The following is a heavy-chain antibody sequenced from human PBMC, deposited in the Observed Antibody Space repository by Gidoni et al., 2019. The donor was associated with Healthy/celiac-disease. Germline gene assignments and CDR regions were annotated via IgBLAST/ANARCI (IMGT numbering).Heavy chain of an antibody. CDR1: GYSFTSYW. CDR3: AKCLGDYYDILTDEYYFDY. V-gene: IGHV5-51*01. Sequence: EVQLVQSGAEVKKPGESLKISCKGSGYSFTSYWIGWVRQMPGKGLEWMGIIYPGDSDTRYSPSFQGQVTISADKSISTAYLQWSSLKASDTAMYYCAKCLGDYYDILTDEYYFDYWGQGTLVTVSS. CDR2: IYPGDSDT. J-gene: IGHJ4*02. D-gene: IGHD3-9*01.